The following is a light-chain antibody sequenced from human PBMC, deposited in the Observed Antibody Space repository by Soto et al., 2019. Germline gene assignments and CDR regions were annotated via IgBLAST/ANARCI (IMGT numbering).Light chain of an antibody. CDR2: WAS. Sequence: DILVTQSPNSLAVSLGERATINCKSSQSVLYSSNNKNYLAWYQQKPGQPPKLLIYWASTRESGVPDRFSGSGSGTDFTLTISSLQAEDVAVYYCQHYYTTPLTFGGGTKVAIK. J-gene: IGKJ4*01. CDR3: QHYYTTPLT. CDR1: QSVLYSSNNKNY. V-gene: IGKV4-1*01.